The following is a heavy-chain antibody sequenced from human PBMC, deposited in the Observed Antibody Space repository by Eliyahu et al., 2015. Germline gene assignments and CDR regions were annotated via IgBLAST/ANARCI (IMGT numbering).Heavy chain of an antibody. CDR2: INSDGSST. CDR1: GFXFSSYW. Sequence: EVQLVESGGGLVQPGGSLRLSXAASGFXFSSYWMHWVRQAPGKGLVWVSRINSDGSSTNYADSVKGRFTISRDNAKNTLYLQMNSLRAEDTAVYYCARDRYGSGSYQLDPWGQGTLVTVSS. D-gene: IGHD3-10*01. CDR3: ARDRYGSGSYQLDP. V-gene: IGHV3-74*01. J-gene: IGHJ5*02.